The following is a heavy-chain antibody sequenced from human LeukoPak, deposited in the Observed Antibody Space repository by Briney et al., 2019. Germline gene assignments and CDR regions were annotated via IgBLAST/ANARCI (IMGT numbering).Heavy chain of an antibody. J-gene: IGHJ4*02. CDR3: AGYFGDSVGYFDY. CDR1: GGSMSGYY. V-gene: IGHV4-59*01. D-gene: IGHD4-17*01. Sequence: SETLSLTCVVSGGSMSGYYWSWIRQPPGKGLEWIGYIFHSGSFTYYASFKRRVTISFGTSKSQFSMKLSSVTAADTAVYYCAGYFGDSVGYFDYWGQGTLVTVSS. CDR2: IFHSGSF.